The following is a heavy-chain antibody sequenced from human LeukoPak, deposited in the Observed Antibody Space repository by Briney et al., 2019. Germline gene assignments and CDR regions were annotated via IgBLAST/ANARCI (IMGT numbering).Heavy chain of an antibody. CDR3: AKVGDFWSGYWANYCFDY. J-gene: IGHJ4*02. V-gene: IGHV3-23*01. Sequence: GGSLRLSCAASGFTFSSYAMSWVRQAPGKGLEWVSAISGSGGSTYYADSVKGRFTISRDNSKNTLYLQMNSLRAEDTAVYYCAKVGDFWSGYWANYCFDYWGQGTLVTVSS. CDR2: ISGSGGST. D-gene: IGHD3-3*01. CDR1: GFTFSSYA.